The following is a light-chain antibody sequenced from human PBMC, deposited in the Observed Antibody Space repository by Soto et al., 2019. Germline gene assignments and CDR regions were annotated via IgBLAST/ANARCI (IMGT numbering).Light chain of an antibody. J-gene: IGKJ4*01. V-gene: IGKV3-11*02. CDR1: ESVVRY. CDR3: QQRSNWPLT. Sequence: EIVLTQSPVTLSLSPGDTATLSCRASESVVRYLAWYQQKPGQAPRLLMYDTSKRATGIPARFSGSGYGRDFTLTISSLEPEDFAVYSCQQRSNWPLTFGGGTKVEIK. CDR2: DTS.